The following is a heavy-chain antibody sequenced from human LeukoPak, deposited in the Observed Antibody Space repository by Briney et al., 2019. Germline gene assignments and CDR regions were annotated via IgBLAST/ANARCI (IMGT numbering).Heavy chain of an antibody. CDR3: AKDRADYGDAFDI. J-gene: IGHJ3*02. CDR2: MTGGGGTT. V-gene: IGHV3-23*01. D-gene: IGHD4-17*01. CDR1: GFTFNNYA. Sequence: GGSLRLSCAASGFTFNNYAMTWLRQAPGKGMEWVSTMTGGGGTTYYADSVKGRFTISRDNSKNTLYLQMNSLRAEDTALYYCAKDRADYGDAFDIWGQGSMVTVSS.